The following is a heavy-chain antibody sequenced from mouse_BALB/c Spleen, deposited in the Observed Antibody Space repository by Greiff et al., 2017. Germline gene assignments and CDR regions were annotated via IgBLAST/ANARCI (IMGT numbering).Heavy chain of an antibody. CDR1: GFSLTSYD. Sequence: QVQLKESGPGLVAPSQSLSITCTVSGFSLTSYDISWIRQPPGKGLEWLGVIWTGGGTNYNSAFMSRLSISKDNSKSQVFLKMNSLQTDDTAIYYCVRSYPYYAMDYWGQGTSVTVSS. V-gene: IGHV2-9-2*01. J-gene: IGHJ4*01. CDR2: IWTGGGT. D-gene: IGHD5-1*01. CDR3: VRSYPYYAMDY.